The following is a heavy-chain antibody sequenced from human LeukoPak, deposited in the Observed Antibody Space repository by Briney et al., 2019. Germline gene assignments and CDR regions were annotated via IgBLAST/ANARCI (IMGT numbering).Heavy chain of an antibody. J-gene: IGHJ4*02. CDR3: ARDSYGDYNSGY. V-gene: IGHV1-18*01. D-gene: IGHD4-17*01. CDR2: ISAYNGNT. Sequence: ASVKVSCKASGYTFTSYGISWVRQAPGQGLEWIGWISAYNGNTNYAQKLQGRVTMTTDTSTSTAYMELRSLRSDNTAVYYCARDSYGDYNSGYWGQGTLVTVSS. CDR1: GYTFTSYG.